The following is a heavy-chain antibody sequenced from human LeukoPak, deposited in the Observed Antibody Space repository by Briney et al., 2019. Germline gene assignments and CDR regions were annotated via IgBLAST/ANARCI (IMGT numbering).Heavy chain of an antibody. CDR2: IYYSGST. V-gene: IGHV4-61*10. CDR1: GGSISSGSYY. J-gene: IGHJ3*02. Sequence: SETLSLTCTVSGGSISSGSYYWSWIRQPAGKGLEWIGYIYYSGSTNYNPSLKSRVTISVDTSKNQFSLKLSSVTAADTAVYYCAKSNPTTYYYDSTRGAFDIWGQGTMVTVSS. D-gene: IGHD3-22*01. CDR3: AKSNPTTYYYDSTRGAFDI.